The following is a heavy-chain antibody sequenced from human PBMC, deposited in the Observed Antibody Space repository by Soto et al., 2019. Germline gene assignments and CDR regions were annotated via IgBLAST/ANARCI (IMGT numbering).Heavy chain of an antibody. J-gene: IGHJ6*02. D-gene: IGHD6-19*01. V-gene: IGHV1-46*01. CDR3: ARDLGIAVDFNYYGMDV. CDR2: INPSGGST. Sequence: ASVKVSCKAFGYTFTGYYMHWVRQAPGQGLEWMGIINPSGGSTSYAQKFQGRVNMTRDTSTSTVYMELSSLRSEDTAVYYCARDLGIAVDFNYYGMDVWGQGTTVTVSS. CDR1: GYTFTGYY.